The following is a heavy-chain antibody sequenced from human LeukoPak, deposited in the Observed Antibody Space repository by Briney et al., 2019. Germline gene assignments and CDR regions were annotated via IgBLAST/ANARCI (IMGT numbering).Heavy chain of an antibody. J-gene: IGHJ4*02. CDR3: ARVSWCGYSQCKFGPYFDY. CDR2: ISSSGSTI. CDR1: GFTFSDYY. D-gene: IGHD5-12*01. Sequence: KAGGSLRLSCAASGFTFSDYYMSWIRQAPGKGLEWVSYISSSGSTIYYADSVKGRFTISRDNAKNSLYLQMNSLRAEDTAVYYCARVSWCGYSQCKFGPYFDYWGQGTLVTVSS. V-gene: IGHV3-11*01.